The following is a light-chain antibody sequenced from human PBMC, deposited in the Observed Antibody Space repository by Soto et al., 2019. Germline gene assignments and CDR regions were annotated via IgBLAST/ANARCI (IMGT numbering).Light chain of an antibody. CDR2: GAS. CDR3: QQYNNWPFT. J-gene: IGKJ3*01. Sequence: EIVMXQSPATLSVSPGERATLSCRASQSVSSNLAWYQQKPGQAPRLLIYGASTRATGIPARFSGSGSGTEFTLTISSLQSEDFAVYYCQQYNNWPFTFGPGTKVDIK. CDR1: QSVSSN. V-gene: IGKV3-15*01.